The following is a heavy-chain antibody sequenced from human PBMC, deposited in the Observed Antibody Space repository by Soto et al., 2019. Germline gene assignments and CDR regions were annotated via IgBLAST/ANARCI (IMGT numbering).Heavy chain of an antibody. CDR2: VYYTGST. D-gene: IGHD6-19*01. J-gene: IGHJ4*02. CDR1: GGSISGSY. V-gene: IGHV4-59*01. CDR3: ARSVAVPGAHIES. Sequence: PSETLSLTCSVSGGSISGSYWSWIRQSPGKGLEWLGYVYYTGSTNYSPSLRSRVSISVDTSKNEFSLRLSSVTAADTAVYFCARSVAVPGAHIESWGQGTQVTVSS.